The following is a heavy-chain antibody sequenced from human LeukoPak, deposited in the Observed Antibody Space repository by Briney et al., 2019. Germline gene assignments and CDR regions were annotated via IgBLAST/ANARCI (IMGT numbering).Heavy chain of an antibody. V-gene: IGHV3-23*01. CDR2: ISGSGSST. D-gene: IGHD1-26*01. J-gene: IGHJ4*02. CDR3: AKGREAYSGSYTPFDY. Sequence: GGSLRLSCAASGFTFSSYAMSWVRQAPGKGLECVSTISGSGSSTYYADSVKGRFTISRDSSKNTLYLQMSSLRAEDTAVYYCAKGREAYSGSYTPFDYWGQGTLVTVSS. CDR1: GFTFSSYA.